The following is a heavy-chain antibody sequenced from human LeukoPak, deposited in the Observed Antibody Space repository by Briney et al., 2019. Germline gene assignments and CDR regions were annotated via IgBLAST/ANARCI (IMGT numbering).Heavy chain of an antibody. CDR3: ARDSGRQKYYFDY. CDR1: GYIFTNYW. J-gene: IGHJ4*02. V-gene: IGHV5-51*01. Sequence: PGESLKISCQASGYIFTNYWIGWVRQMPGQGLEWMGIIYPSDSDPRYSPSFQGQVIISVDKSINTAYLQWGSRKASDTAMYYCARDSGRQKYYFDYWGQGTLVTVSS. D-gene: IGHD6-19*01. CDR2: IYPSDSDP.